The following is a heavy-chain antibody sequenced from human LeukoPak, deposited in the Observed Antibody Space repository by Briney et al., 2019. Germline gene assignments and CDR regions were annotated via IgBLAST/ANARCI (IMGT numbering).Heavy chain of an antibody. V-gene: IGHV3-30-3*01. CDR3: AKVLSGSQDY. CDR2: ISYDGSNK. Sequence: PGGSLRLSCAASGFTFSSYAMHWVRQAPGKGLEWVAVISYDGSNKYYADSVKGRFTISRDNAKNSLYLQMDSLRAEDTAVYYCAKVLSGSQDYWGQGTLVTVSS. CDR1: GFTFSSYA. J-gene: IGHJ4*02. D-gene: IGHD1-26*01.